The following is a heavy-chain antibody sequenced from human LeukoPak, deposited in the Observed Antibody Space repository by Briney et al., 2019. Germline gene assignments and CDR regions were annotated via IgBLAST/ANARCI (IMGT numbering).Heavy chain of an antibody. J-gene: IGHJ4*02. D-gene: IGHD6-25*01. V-gene: IGHV4-34*01. CDR2: INHSGST. CDR3: ARGAALSFDY. Sequence: LELIGEINHSGSTNYTPSLKRPVTISVDTSKNQFSLKLSSVTAADTAVYYCARGAALSFDYWGQATLVTVSS.